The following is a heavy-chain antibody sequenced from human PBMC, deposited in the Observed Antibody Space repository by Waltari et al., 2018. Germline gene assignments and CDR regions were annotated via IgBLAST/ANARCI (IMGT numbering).Heavy chain of an antibody. CDR1: GFRFSSYW. CDR2: ISPGGRGT. J-gene: IGHJ4*02. D-gene: IGHD3-9*01. V-gene: IGHV3-74*01. Sequence: EVQLVESGGGLVQPGGSLTLSCAASGFRFSSYWMHWVRQAPGKGLLWVARISPGGRGTRYADSVQGRVTISRDNAKNTIYLQIDSLRAEDTAVYYCVRGGHFDWSPIDYWGQGTLVTVSS. CDR3: VRGGHFDWSPIDY.